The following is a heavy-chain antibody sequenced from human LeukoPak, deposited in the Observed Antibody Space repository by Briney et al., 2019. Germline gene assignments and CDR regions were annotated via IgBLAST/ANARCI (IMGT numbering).Heavy chain of an antibody. D-gene: IGHD6-13*01. CDR1: GGSFSGYY. J-gene: IGHJ6*04. CDR3: ARFVIIAAAGDLALDV. Sequence: SETLSLTCAVYGGSFSGYYWSWIRQPPGKGLEWIGEINHSGSTNYNPSLKSRVTISVDTSKNQFSLKLSSVTAADTAVYYCARFVIIAAAGDLALDVWGKGTTVTVSS. CDR2: INHSGST. V-gene: IGHV4-34*01.